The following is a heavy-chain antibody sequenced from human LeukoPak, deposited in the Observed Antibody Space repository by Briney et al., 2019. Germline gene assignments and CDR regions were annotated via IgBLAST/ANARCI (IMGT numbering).Heavy chain of an antibody. D-gene: IGHD5-18*01. CDR1: GFTFSSYG. V-gene: IGHV3-30*18. CDR2: ISYDGSNK. Sequence: PGGSLRLSCAASGFTFSSYGMHWVRQAPGKGLEWVAVISYDGSNKYYADSVKGRFTISRDNSKNTLYLQMNSLRADDTAVYYCAKELRGYSYGFDYWGQGTLVTVSS. CDR3: AKELRGYSYGFDY. J-gene: IGHJ4*02.